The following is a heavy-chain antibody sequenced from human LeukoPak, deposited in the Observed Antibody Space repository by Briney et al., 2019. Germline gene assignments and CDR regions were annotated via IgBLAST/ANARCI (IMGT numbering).Heavy chain of an antibody. V-gene: IGHV1-8*01. D-gene: IGHD3-22*01. CDR3: ARGLGSYDSSELTWPMISF. CDR1: GYTFTNYE. Sequence: ASVKVSCKASGYTFTNYEINWVRQATGHGLAWMGWMNPNSGDTAYAQKFQGRITMTRSTSITTAYMELSGLRSDGTAVYYCARGLGSYDSSELTWPMISFWGQGTQVTVSS. J-gene: IGHJ4*02. CDR2: MNPNSGDT.